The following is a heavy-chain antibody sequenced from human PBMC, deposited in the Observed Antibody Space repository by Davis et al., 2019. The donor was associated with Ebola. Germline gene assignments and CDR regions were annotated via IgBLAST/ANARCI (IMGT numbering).Heavy chain of an antibody. D-gene: IGHD2-2*01. Sequence: GESLKISCAASGFTFSSYAMSWVRQAPGKGLEWVSAISGSGGSTYYADSVKGRFTISRDNSKNTLYLQMNSLRAEDTAVYYCAKWGGGYCSSTSCPRYGMDVWGQGTTVTVSS. CDR3: AKWGGGYCSSTSCPRYGMDV. V-gene: IGHV3-23*01. J-gene: IGHJ6*02. CDR1: GFTFSSYA. CDR2: ISGSGGST.